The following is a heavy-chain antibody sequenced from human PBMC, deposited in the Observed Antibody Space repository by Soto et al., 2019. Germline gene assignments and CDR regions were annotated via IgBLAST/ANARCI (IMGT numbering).Heavy chain of an antibody. V-gene: IGHV1-69*12. CDR1: GGTFSSYA. CDR3: ARGGEQWLVQDWFDP. CDR2: IIPIFGTA. D-gene: IGHD6-19*01. J-gene: IGHJ5*02. Sequence: QVQLVQSGAEVKKPGSSVKVSCKASGGTFSSYAIGWVRQAPGQGLEWMGGIIPIFGTANYAQKFQGRVTITADESTSTAYMELSSLRSEDTAVYHCARGGEQWLVQDWFDPWGQGTLVTVSS.